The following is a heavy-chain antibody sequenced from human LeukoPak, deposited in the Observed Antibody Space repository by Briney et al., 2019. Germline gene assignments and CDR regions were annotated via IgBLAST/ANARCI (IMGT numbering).Heavy chain of an antibody. J-gene: IGHJ3*02. Sequence: GGSLRLSCAASGFTFSSYAMSWVHQAPGKGLEWVSAISGSGGSTYYADSVKGRFTISRDNSKNTLYLQMNSLRAEDTAVYYCAKEGAASSGWYGDAFDIWGQGTMVTVSS. CDR3: AKEGAASSGWYGDAFDI. CDR2: ISGSGGST. CDR1: GFTFSSYA. V-gene: IGHV3-23*01. D-gene: IGHD6-19*01.